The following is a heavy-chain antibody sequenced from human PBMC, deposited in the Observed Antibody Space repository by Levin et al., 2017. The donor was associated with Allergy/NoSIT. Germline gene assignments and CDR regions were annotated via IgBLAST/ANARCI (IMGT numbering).Heavy chain of an antibody. Sequence: PGGSLRLSCKASGYSFSKCWVGWVRQMPGKGLEWMGVIYPDDSDTRYSPSFQGQVTISTDRSINTAYLQWASLEASDTAMYYCARLIGQIVGTAGPRAFDIWGQGTMITVSS. CDR3: ARLIGQIVGTAGPRAFDI. D-gene: IGHD2-21*02. CDR2: IYPDDSDT. J-gene: IGHJ3*02. CDR1: GYSFSKCW. V-gene: IGHV5-51*01.